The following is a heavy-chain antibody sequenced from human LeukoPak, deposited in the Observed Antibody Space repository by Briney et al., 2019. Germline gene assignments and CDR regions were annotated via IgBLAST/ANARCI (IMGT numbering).Heavy chain of an antibody. J-gene: IGHJ4*02. CDR3: ATDRDTRWQNRFDS. D-gene: IGHD1-14*01. CDR2: IDQHGTEE. V-gene: IGHV3-7*01. Sequence: GGALNLSGAASGFTFSNYWRNGFRRAPGKGREGVANIDQHGTEENYVDSVERRFTISRDNADNSLYLHMNSLRAEDTAVYYCATDRDTRWQNRFDSWGQGTLVTVSS. CDR1: GFTFSNYW.